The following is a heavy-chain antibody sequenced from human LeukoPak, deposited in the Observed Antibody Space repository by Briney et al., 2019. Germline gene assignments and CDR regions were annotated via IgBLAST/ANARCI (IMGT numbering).Heavy chain of an antibody. J-gene: IGHJ4*02. D-gene: IGHD3-22*01. V-gene: IGHV3-23*01. Sequence: GGSLRLSCEVSGLSFSSSAMGWVRQAPRKGLEWVSAIDATGAGTYYADSVKGRFSISRDNSKNTLYLQMNSLRVEDTAVYSCARDVNWGYYDYWGQGILVTVSS. CDR3: ARDVNWGYYDY. CDR2: IDATGAGT. CDR1: GLSFSSSA.